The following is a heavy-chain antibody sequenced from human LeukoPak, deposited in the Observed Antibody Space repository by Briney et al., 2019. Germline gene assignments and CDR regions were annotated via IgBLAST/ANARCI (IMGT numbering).Heavy chain of an antibody. V-gene: IGHV1-8*01. J-gene: IGHJ4*02. CDR2: MNPNSGNT. D-gene: IGHD3-22*01. CDR1: GYTFTSYD. Sequence: ASVKVSCKASGYTFTSYDINWVRQATGQGLEWMGWMNPNSGNTGYAQKFQGRVTMTRNTSISTAHMELSSLRSEDTAVYYCARGGVTMIAVTQDYWGQGTLVTVSS. CDR3: ARGGVTMIAVTQDY.